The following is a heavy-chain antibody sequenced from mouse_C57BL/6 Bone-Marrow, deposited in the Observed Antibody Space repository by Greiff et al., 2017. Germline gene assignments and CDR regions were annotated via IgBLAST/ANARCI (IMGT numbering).Heavy chain of an antibody. D-gene: IGHD2-4*01. J-gene: IGHJ4*01. CDR3: ARGDYDRNYYAMDY. CDR2: ISYSGST. Sequence: DVQLQESGPGMVKPSQSLSLTCTVTGYSITSGYDWHWIRHFPGNKLEWMGYISYSGSTNYNPSLKSRISITHDTSKNHFFLKLNSVTTEDTATYYCARGDYDRNYYAMDYWGQGTSVTVSS. V-gene: IGHV3-1*01. CDR1: GYSITSGYD.